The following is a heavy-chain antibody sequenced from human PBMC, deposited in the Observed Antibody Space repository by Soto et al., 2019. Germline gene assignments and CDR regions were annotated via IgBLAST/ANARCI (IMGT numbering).Heavy chain of an antibody. CDR1: GFTVSSNY. D-gene: IGHD2-15*01. CDR3: AGYCNGGRCYPN. CDR2: IYSGGNT. J-gene: IGHJ4*02. Sequence: EVQLVESGGGLAQPGGSLRLSCAASGFTVSSNYMSWVRQAPGKGLEWVSVIYSGGNTYYSDSVKGRFTISRDNSKNTLYLQMNSLRAEDTAVYYCAGYCNGGRCYPNWGQGTLVTVSS. V-gene: IGHV3-66*01.